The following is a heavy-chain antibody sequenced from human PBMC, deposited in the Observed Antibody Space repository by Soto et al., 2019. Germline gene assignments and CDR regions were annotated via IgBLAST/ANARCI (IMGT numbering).Heavy chain of an antibody. CDR3: AKGGPWLVHNY. CDR2: ISGSGGST. V-gene: IGHV3-23*01. Sequence: GGSLRLSCAASGFTFSSYAMSWARQAPGKGLEWVSAISGSGGSTYYADSVKRRFTISRDNSKNTLYLQMNSLRAEDTAVYYCAKGGPWLVHNYWGQGTLVTVSS. J-gene: IGHJ4*02. D-gene: IGHD6-19*01. CDR1: GFTFSSYA.